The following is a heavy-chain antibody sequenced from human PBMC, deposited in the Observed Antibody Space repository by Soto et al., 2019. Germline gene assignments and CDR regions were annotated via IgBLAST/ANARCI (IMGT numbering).Heavy chain of an antibody. CDR1: GYPVTAYY. J-gene: IGHJ3*02. D-gene: IGHD3-3*01. CDR3: ARGGGVGVAGSAAFDM. Sequence: QLHLVQSGAVVKKPGASVTVSCSASGYPVTAYYMHWVRQAPGRGLEWMGGINPATGAAKYTQTFQGRVTLTRAPSTSTVFMELRGLTSEDTAVFYCARGGGVGVAGSAAFDMWGQGTLVTVSS. V-gene: IGHV1-2*02. CDR2: INPATGAA.